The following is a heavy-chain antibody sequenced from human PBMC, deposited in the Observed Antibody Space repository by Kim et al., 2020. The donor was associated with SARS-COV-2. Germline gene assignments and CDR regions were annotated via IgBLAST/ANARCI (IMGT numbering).Heavy chain of an antibody. V-gene: IGHV3-11*05. J-gene: IGHJ4*02. CDR3: ARDWISTSRAVFDY. D-gene: IGHD6-6*01. Sequence: ADSVKGRFTISRDNANNALLLQLNSLRAEDTAVYYCARDWISTSRAVFDYWGQGTLVTVSS.